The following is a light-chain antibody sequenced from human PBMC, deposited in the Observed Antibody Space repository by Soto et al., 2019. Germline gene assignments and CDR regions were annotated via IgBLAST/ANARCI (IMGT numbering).Light chain of an antibody. CDR3: QHYNSYSEE. CDR1: QTISSW. CDR2: KAS. V-gene: IGKV1-5*03. Sequence: IRITHSPSALSGSVGGRVTITCRASQTISSWLAWYQQKPGKAPKLLIYKASTLKSGVPSRFSGSGSGTEFTLTISSLQPDDFATYYCQHYNSYSEEFGQGTK. J-gene: IGKJ1*01.